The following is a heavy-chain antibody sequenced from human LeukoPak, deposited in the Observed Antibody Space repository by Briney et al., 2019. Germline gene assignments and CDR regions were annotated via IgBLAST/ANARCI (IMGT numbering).Heavy chain of an antibody. CDR3: AMTPCSGDICFFDF. J-gene: IGHJ4*02. D-gene: IGHD2-15*01. Sequence: ASVKVSCKASGYSFIDHYIHWVRQAPGQGLEWMGRINPNSGDTTYAQKFQDRVTMTRDTSISTAYMELNRLISDDTAVYYCAMTPCSGDICFFDFWGQGTLVTVSS. CDR1: GYSFIDHY. V-gene: IGHV1-2*02. CDR2: INPNSGDT.